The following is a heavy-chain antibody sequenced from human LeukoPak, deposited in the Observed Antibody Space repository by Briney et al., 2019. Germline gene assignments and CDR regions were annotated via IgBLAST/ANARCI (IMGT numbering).Heavy chain of an antibody. D-gene: IGHD3-16*01. CDR3: ARAFRGLREYYYYMDV. CDR1: GFTFSSYA. Sequence: GGSLRLSCAASGFTFSSYAMSWVRQAPGKGLEWVSTLSGSAVTTYSADSVKGRFTISRDNSKNTLYLQMNSLRAEDTALYYCARAFRGLREYYYYMDVWAKGPRSPSP. J-gene: IGHJ6*03. CDR2: LSGSAVTT. V-gene: IGHV3-23*01.